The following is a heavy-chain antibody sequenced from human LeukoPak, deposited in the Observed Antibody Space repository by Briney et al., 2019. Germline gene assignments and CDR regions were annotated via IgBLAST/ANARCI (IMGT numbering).Heavy chain of an antibody. Sequence: ASVKVSCKASGGTFSSYAISWVRQAPGQGLEWMGGIIPIFGTANYAQKFHGRVTITADESTSTAYMELYSLRSEDTAVYFCARPDEDRGYTYGYNYWGQGTLVTVSS. V-gene: IGHV1-69*13. J-gene: IGHJ4*02. CDR3: ARPDEDRGYTYGYNY. CDR2: IIPIFGTA. D-gene: IGHD5-18*01. CDR1: GGTFSSYA.